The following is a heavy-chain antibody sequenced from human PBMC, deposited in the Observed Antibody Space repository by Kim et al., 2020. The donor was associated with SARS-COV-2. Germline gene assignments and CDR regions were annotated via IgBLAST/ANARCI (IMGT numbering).Heavy chain of an antibody. Sequence: GGSLRLSCAASGFTFDDYAMHWVRQAPGKGLEWVSGISWNSGSIGYADSVKGRFTISRDNAKNSLYLQMNSLRAEDTALYYCAKAEDGYRFDYWGQGTLVTVSS. D-gene: IGHD5-12*01. CDR1: GFTFDDYA. CDR2: ISWNSGSI. CDR3: AKAEDGYRFDY. J-gene: IGHJ4*02. V-gene: IGHV3-9*01.